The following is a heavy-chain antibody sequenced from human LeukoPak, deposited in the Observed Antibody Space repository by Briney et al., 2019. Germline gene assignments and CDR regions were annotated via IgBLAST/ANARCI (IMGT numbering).Heavy chain of an antibody. CDR2: IKQDGSEK. J-gene: IGHJ3*02. CDR1: EFTFSTYA. CDR3: ARDSPPVSALDI. Sequence: GGSLRLSCAASEFTFSTYAMNWVRQAPGKGLEWVANIKQDGSEKYYVDSVKGRFTISRDNAKNSLYLQMNSLRAEDTAVYYCARDSPPVSALDIWGQGTMVTVSS. V-gene: IGHV3-7*01. D-gene: IGHD3-16*01.